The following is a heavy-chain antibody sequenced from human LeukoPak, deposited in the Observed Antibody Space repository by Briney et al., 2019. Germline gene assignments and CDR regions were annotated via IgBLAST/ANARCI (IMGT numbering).Heavy chain of an antibody. D-gene: IGHD3-10*01. CDR3: ARHAGGYYGSGSYSANDY. CDR2: IYYSGST. J-gene: IGHJ4*02. V-gene: IGHV4-39*01. CDR1: GGSISSSSYY. Sequence: SETLSLTCTVSGGSISSSSYYWGWIRQPPGKGLEWIGCIYYSGSTYYNPSLKSRVTISVDTSKNQFSLKLSSVTAADTAVYYCARHAGGYYGSGSYSANDYWGQGTLVTVSS.